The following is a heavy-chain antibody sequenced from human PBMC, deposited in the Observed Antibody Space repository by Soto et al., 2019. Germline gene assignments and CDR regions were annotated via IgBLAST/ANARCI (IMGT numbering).Heavy chain of an antibody. V-gene: IGHV1-2*02. D-gene: IGHD4-17*01. CDR2: INPNSGGT. CDR3: ARENCGDRVFDY. Sequence: ASVKVSCKASGYTFTGYYLHWVRQAPGQGLEWMGWINPNSGGTNYAQKFQGRVTMTRDTSISTAYMELSRLRSDDAAVYYCARENCGDRVFDYWGQGTLVTVSS. CDR1: GYTFTGYY. J-gene: IGHJ4*02.